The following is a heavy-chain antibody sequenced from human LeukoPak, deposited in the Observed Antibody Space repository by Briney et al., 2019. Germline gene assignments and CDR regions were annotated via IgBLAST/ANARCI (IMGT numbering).Heavy chain of an antibody. V-gene: IGHV1-69*05. CDR2: IIPIFGTA. D-gene: IGHD3-22*01. Sequence: GASVKVSCKASGGTFSSYAISWVRQAPGQGLEWMGGIIPIFGTANYAQKFQGRVTITTDESTSTAYMELSSLRSEDTAVYYCARGAPYYYDSSGYSFDYWGQGTLVTVSS. CDR1: GGTFSSYA. CDR3: ARGAPYYYDSSGYSFDY. J-gene: IGHJ4*02.